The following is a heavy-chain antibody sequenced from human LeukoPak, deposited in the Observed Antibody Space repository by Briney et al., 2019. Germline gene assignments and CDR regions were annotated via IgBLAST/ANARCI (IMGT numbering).Heavy chain of an antibody. J-gene: IGHJ6*02. Sequence: PGGSLRLSCAASGFTFSSYWMSWVRQAPGKGLEWVANIKQDGSEKYNVDSVKGRFTIPRDHAKNSLYLQMTSLRVEDTAVYHCARDQQNYHGSGRYYNPAGGMDVWGQGTTVTVSS. CDR2: IKQDGSEK. CDR3: ARDQQNYHGSGRYYNPAGGMDV. CDR1: GFTFSSYW. V-gene: IGHV3-7*01. D-gene: IGHD3-10*01.